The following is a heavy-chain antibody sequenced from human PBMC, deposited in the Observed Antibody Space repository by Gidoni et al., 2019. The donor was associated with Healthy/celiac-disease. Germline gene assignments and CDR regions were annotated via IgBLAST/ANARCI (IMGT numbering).Heavy chain of an antibody. CDR2: IYYSGST. CDR3: ARDLVVGATIYAFDI. CDR1: GGSISSYY. J-gene: IGHJ3*02. Sequence: QVQLQESGPGLVKPSETLSLTCTVSGGSISSYYWSWIRQPPGKGLEWIGYIYYSGSTNYNPSLKSRVTISVDTSKNQFSLKLSSVTAADTAVYYCARDLVVGATIYAFDIWGQGTMVTVSS. V-gene: IGHV4-59*01. D-gene: IGHD1-26*01.